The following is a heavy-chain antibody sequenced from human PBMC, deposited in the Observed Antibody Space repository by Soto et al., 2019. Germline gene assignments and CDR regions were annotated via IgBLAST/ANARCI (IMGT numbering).Heavy chain of an antibody. CDR2: ITSSSSSI. CDR3: ARGGCTNYYYYYGLDV. V-gene: IGHV3-21*01. Sequence: PRLSCAASGFTLSSYSMYWIRQAPGKGLEWVSSITSSSSSIYYADSVKGRFTISSDNAKNSLYLQRNSLRDEDIAVYYCARGGCTNYYYYYGLDVWGQGTTVTVSS. D-gene: IGHD2-8*01. CDR1: GFTLSSYS. J-gene: IGHJ6*02.